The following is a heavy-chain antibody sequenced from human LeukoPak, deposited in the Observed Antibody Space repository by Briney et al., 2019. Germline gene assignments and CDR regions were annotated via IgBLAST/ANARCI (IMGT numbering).Heavy chain of an antibody. Sequence: RPGGSLRLSCAASGFTFSSYAMHWVRQAPGKGLEWVAVISYDGSNKYYADSVKGRFTIFRDNSKNTLYLQMNSLRAEDTAVYYCAREDGAYGSGSYPDYWGQGTLVTVSS. CDR1: GFTFSSYA. J-gene: IGHJ4*02. D-gene: IGHD3-10*01. CDR3: AREDGAYGSGSYPDY. CDR2: ISYDGSNK. V-gene: IGHV3-30*04.